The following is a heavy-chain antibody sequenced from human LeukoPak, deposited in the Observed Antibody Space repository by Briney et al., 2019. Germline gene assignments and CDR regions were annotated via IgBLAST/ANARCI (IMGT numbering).Heavy chain of an antibody. CDR1: GFTFSSYS. D-gene: IGHD5-18*01. V-gene: IGHV3-21*01. CDR3: ARAGNTMVTDFDY. Sequence: PGGSLRLSCAASGFTFSSYSMNWVRQAPGKGLEWVSSISSSSSYIYYADSVKGRFTISRDNAKNSLYLQMNSLRAEDTAVYYCARAGNTMVTDFDYWGQGTLVTVSS. CDR2: ISSSSSYI. J-gene: IGHJ4*02.